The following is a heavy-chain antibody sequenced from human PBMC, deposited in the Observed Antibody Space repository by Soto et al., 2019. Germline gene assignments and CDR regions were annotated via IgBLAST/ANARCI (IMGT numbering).Heavy chain of an antibody. J-gene: IGHJ4*02. CDR2: IIPIFGTA. CDR1: GDTFSSYA. CDR3: ARGWYYYDSSGYAFDY. D-gene: IGHD3-22*01. V-gene: IGHV1-69*13. Sequence: SVKVSCKASGDTFSSYAISWVRQAPGQGLEWMGGIIPIFGTANYAQKFKGRVTITADESTSTAYMELISLRSEDTAMYYCARGWYYYDSSGYAFDYWGQGTQVTVSS.